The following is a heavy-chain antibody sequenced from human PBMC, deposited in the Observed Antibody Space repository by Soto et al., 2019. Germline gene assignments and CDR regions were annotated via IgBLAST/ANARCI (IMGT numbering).Heavy chain of an antibody. V-gene: IGHV4-59*12. CDR3: AGNRYYDFWSGFEIPPYFDY. Sequence: ASETLSLTCTVSGASISSYYWSWIRQPPGKGLEWIGYIYYSGSTNYNPSLKSRVTISVDTSKNQFSLKLSSVTAADTAVYYCAGNRYYDFWSGFEIPPYFDYWGQGTLVTVSS. CDR1: GASISSYY. CDR2: IYYSGST. J-gene: IGHJ4*02. D-gene: IGHD3-3*01.